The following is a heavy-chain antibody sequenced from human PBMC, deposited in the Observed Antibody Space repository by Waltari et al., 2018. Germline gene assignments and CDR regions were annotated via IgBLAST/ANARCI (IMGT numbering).Heavy chain of an antibody. CDR2: INHSGST. J-gene: IGHJ4*02. D-gene: IGHD2-2*01. CDR3: ASLRGDIVVVPAAMDY. Sequence: QVQLQQWGAGLLKPSETLSLPCAVYGGSFSGYYWSWIRQPPGKGLEWIGEINHSGSTNYNPSLKSRVTISVDTSKNQFSLKLSSVTAADTAVYYCASLRGDIVVVPAAMDYWGQGTLVTVSS. CDR1: GGSFSGYY. V-gene: IGHV4-34*01.